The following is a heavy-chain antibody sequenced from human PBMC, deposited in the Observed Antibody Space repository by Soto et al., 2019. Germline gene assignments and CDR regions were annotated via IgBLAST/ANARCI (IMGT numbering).Heavy chain of an antibody. CDR3: ARERAVAGKSDY. V-gene: IGHV1-18*01. Sequence: ASVKGSCKASGYTFTGDGISWVRQAPGQGLEWMGWISAYNGNTNYAQKLQGRVTMTTDTSTSTAYMELRSLRSDDTAVYYCARERAVAGKSDYWGQGTLVTVSS. J-gene: IGHJ4*02. D-gene: IGHD6-19*01. CDR2: ISAYNGNT. CDR1: GYTFTGDG.